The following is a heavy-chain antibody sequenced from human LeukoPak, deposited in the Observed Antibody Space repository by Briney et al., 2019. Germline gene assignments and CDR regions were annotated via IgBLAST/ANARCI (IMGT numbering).Heavy chain of an antibody. CDR2: IYPGDGET. D-gene: IGHD2-2*01. CDR3: ARRPHAGPADV. J-gene: IGHJ6*04. CDR1: GYNFSTQW. Sequence: GESLKISCKGSGYNFSTQWIGWVRQMPGRGLEWMAIIYPGDGETRTSPSFKGQVTISVDTSINTAFLRWSSLKASDTAMYYCARRPHAGPADVWGKGTTVTVSS. V-gene: IGHV5-51*01.